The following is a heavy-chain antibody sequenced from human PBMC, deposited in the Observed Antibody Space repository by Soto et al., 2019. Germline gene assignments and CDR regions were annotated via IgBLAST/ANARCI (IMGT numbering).Heavy chain of an antibody. CDR3: ARDTGLAPTVWGY. Sequence: QVQLQESGPGLVKPSQTLSLTCSVSGDSIRGGGHYWNWIRQFPGKGLEWIGYFYHSGSTHYNPSLRGRLTISIDTSKNQFSLRRISVTAADTALYYCARDTGLAPTVWGYWGHGTQVTVSS. D-gene: IGHD7-27*01. J-gene: IGHJ4*03. CDR1: GDSIRGGGHY. CDR2: FYHSGST. V-gene: IGHV4-31*03.